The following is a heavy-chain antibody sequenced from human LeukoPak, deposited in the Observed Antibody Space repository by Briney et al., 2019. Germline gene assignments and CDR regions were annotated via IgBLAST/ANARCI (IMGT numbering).Heavy chain of an antibody. CDR3: AKEGRGYSD. D-gene: IGHD5-18*01. J-gene: IGHJ4*02. V-gene: IGHV3-9*01. CDR2: ISWNSGSI. CDR1: GFTFDDYA. Sequence: GRSLRLSRAASGFTFDDYAMHWVRQAPGKGLEWVSGISWNSGSIGYADSVKGRFTISRDNAKNSLYLQMNSLRAEDTALYYCAKEGRGYSDWGQGTLVTVSS.